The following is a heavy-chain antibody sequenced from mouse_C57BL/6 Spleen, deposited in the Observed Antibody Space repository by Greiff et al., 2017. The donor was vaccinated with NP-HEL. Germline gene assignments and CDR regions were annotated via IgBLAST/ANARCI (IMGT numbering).Heavy chain of an antibody. D-gene: IGHD2-10*01. CDR1: GYTLTSYW. Sequence: QVQLQQPGAELVNPGASVNLSCKASGYTLTSYWMHWVKQRPGQGLEWIGEINPSNGRTNYNEKFKSKATLTVDKSSSTAYMQLRSPTSEDSAVYYCASLLINFDYWGQGTTLTVSS. V-gene: IGHV1S81*02. CDR3: ASLLINFDY. J-gene: IGHJ2*01. CDR2: INPSNGRT.